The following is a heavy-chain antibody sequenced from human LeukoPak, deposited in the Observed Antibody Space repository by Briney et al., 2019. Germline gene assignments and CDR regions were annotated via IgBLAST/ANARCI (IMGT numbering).Heavy chain of an antibody. D-gene: IGHD1-26*01. CDR1: GGSISSYY. Sequence: PSETLSLTCTVSGGSISSYYWSWIRQPPGKGLEWIGYIYYSGSTNYNPSLKSRVTISVDTSKNQFSLKLSSVTAADTAVYYCARDQGGPWWELQTYFDYWGQGTLVTVSS. J-gene: IGHJ4*02. V-gene: IGHV4-59*12. CDR3: ARDQGGPWWELQTYFDY. CDR2: IYYSGST.